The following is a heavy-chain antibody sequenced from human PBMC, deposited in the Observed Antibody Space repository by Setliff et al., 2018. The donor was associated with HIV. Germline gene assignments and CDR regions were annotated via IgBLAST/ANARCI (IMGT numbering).Heavy chain of an antibody. CDR2: INLSGST. V-gene: IGHV4-39*07. Sequence: PSETLSLTCTVSGASISSHNYYWGWIRQPPGKGLEWIGEINLSGSTNYNPSLKSRVIISVDPSKNQFSLRQRSVTAADTAVYYCARSRFVSVTAKAFDMWGQGTMVTVSS. J-gene: IGHJ3*02. D-gene: IGHD2-21*02. CDR1: GASISSHNYY. CDR3: ARSRFVSVTAKAFDM.